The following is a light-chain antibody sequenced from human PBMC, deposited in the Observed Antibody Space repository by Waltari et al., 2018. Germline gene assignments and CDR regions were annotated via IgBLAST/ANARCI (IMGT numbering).Light chain of an antibody. J-gene: IGLJ3*02. CDR1: SSDVGGYDH. V-gene: IGLV2-11*01. CDR2: EVS. Sequence: QSALTQPRSVSGSPGQSVTLPCTGTSSDVGGYDHVSRYKQRPGKAPKVMVYEVSMRPSGVPDRFSGSKSGNTASLTISGLQAEDEAEYYCCSYAGSHSWVFGGGTRLTVL. CDR3: CSYAGSHSWV.